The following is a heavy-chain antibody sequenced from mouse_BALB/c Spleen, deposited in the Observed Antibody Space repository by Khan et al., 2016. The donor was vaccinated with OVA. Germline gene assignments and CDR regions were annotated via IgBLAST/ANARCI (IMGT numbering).Heavy chain of an antibody. J-gene: IGHJ2*01. D-gene: IGHD2-2*01. V-gene: IGHV1S137*01. CDR3: GRGGQWLRRGGGNSDY. CDR2: ISIYYDNT. Sequence: LKQSGPELVRPGESVKLSCKGSGYTFTDYAMHCVKQSHAKNLEWIGVISIYYDNTNYNQKLKGQATMTVDKSSSTAYMELARLTSEDSAIYYCGRGGQWLRRGGGNSDYRGQGTTLTVSS. CDR1: GYTFTDYA.